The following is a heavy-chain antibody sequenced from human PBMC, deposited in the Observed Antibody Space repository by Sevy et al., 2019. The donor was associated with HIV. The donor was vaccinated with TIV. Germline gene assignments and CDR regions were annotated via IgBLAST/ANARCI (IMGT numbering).Heavy chain of an antibody. D-gene: IGHD4-17*01. CDR2: VSGSDDTK. Sequence: GGSLRISCAASGFTFSDYYMSWIRQAPGKGLEWVSYVSGSDDTKYYADSVKGRFTISRDNAKNSLYLQMNSLRAEDTAVYYCARDHVKDGDLGDYYYFAMDVWGQGTTVTVSS. CDR3: ARDHVKDGDLGDYYYFAMDV. J-gene: IGHJ6*02. CDR1: GFTFSDYY. V-gene: IGHV3-11*01.